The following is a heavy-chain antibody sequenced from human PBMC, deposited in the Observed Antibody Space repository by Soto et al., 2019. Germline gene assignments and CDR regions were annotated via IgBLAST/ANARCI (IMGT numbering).Heavy chain of an antibody. CDR1: GGSISSSSYY. CDR3: ARLNYDFWSGQLGHSNYYYGMDV. V-gene: IGHV4-39*01. Sequence: SETLSLTCTVSGGSISSSSYYWGWIHQPPGKGLEWIGSIYYSGSTYYNPSLKSRVTISVDTSKNQFSLKLSSVTAADTAVYYCARLNYDFWSGQLGHSNYYYGMDVWGQGTTVTVSS. CDR2: IYYSGST. D-gene: IGHD3-3*01. J-gene: IGHJ6*02.